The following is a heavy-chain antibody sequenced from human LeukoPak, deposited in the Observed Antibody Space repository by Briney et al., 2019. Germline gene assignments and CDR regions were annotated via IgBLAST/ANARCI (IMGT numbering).Heavy chain of an antibody. CDR2: IKSKTDGGTT. D-gene: IGHD1-20*01. J-gene: IGHJ4*02. Sequence: KPGGSLRLSCAASGFTFSNAWMNWVRQAPGKGLEWVGRIKSKTDGGTTDYAAPVKGRFTISRDDSKNMLYLQMNSLKSEDTAVYYCSTLTSRGLSDSWGQGTLVTVSS. CDR3: STLTSRGLSDS. CDR1: GFTFSNAW. V-gene: IGHV3-15*07.